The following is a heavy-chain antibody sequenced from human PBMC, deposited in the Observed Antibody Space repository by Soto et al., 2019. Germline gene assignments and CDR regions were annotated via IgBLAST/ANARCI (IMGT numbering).Heavy chain of an antibody. Sequence: GASVKVSCKASGYTFTSYGISWVRQAPGQGLEWMGWTSAYNGNTNYAQKLQGRVTMTTDTSTSTAYMELRSLRSDDTAVYYCARDRLPIPVDPHYGMDVWGQGTTVTVSS. CDR3: ARDRLPIPVDPHYGMDV. D-gene: IGHD2-15*01. J-gene: IGHJ6*02. CDR1: GYTFTSYG. CDR2: TSAYNGNT. V-gene: IGHV1-18*01.